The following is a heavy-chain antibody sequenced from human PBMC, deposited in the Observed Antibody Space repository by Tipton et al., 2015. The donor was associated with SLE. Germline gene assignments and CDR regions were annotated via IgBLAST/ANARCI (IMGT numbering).Heavy chain of an antibody. J-gene: IGHJ4*02. CDR3: AKDLRFY. V-gene: IGHV3-23*01. CDR1: GFTFNYYA. CDR2: ISGSGTST. Sequence: SLRLSCAVSGFTFNYYAMNWVRQAPGKGLEWVSAISGSGTSTYSADSVKGRFTISRDNSKNTLFLQMNSLRAEDTAVYYCAKDLRFYWDQGTLVTVSS.